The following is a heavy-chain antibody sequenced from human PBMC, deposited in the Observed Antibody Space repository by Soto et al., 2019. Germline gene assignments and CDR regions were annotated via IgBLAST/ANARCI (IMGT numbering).Heavy chain of an antibody. V-gene: IGHV3-30*18. CDR1: GFTFGNYG. CDR2: ISFDGSSK. CDR3: AKDFALGYCSSNSCSLDY. Sequence: QVQLVESGGGVVQPGRSLRLSCAASGFTFGNYGMHWVRQAPGKGLEWVAAISFDGSSKYCADSVKGRFTLSRNNSKNTLYLQMNSLRAEDTAVYYCAKDFALGYCSSNSCSLDYWRQGTLVTVSS. D-gene: IGHD2-2*01. J-gene: IGHJ4*02.